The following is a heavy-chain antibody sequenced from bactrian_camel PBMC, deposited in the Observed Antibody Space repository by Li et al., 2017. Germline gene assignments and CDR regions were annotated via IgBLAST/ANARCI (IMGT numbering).Heavy chain of an antibody. J-gene: IGHJ4*01. Sequence: DVQLVESGGGSVQAGGSLRLSCSASMFTYSRLCMAWFRQTPGKEREVVASLDSDGTTEYADSVEGRFTISQDSAKNTIYLQMNRLQNDDTDMYTCAAWTLCGSWGTKEFGYFGQGTQVTVS. CDR2: LDSDGTT. V-gene: IGHV3S67*01. CDR1: MFTYSRLC. D-gene: IGHD6*01.